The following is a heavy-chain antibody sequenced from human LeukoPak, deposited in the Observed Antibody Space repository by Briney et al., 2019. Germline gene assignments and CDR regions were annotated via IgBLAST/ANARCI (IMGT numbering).Heavy chain of an antibody. J-gene: IGHJ6*02. CDR3: ARDGGSGWYLKYYYYGMDV. V-gene: IGHV3-74*01. CDR2: INSDGSST. CDR1: GFTFSSYW. D-gene: IGHD6-19*01. Sequence: QPGGSLRLSRAASGFTFSSYWMHWVRQAPGKGLVWVSRINSDGSSTSYADSVKGRFTISRDNAKNTLYLQMNSLRAEDTAVYYCARDGGSGWYLKYYYYGMDVWGQGTTVTVSS.